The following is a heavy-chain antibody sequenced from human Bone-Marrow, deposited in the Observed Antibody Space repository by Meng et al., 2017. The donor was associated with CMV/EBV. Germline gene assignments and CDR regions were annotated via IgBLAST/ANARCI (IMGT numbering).Heavy chain of an antibody. V-gene: IGHV3-53*01. CDR1: GFTVSSNY. CDR3: ARGFYSGYDYLDAFDI. D-gene: IGHD5-12*01. Sequence: GESLKISCAASGFTVSSNYMSWVRQAPGKGLEWVSVIYSGGSTYYADSVKGRFTISRDNSKNTLYLQMNSLRAEDTAVYYCARGFYSGYDYLDAFDIWGQGTRVTF. J-gene: IGHJ3*02. CDR2: IYSGGST.